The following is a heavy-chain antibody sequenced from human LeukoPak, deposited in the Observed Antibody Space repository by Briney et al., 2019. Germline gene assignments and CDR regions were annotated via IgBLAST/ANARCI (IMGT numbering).Heavy chain of an antibody. D-gene: IGHD5-12*01. Sequence: GASVKVSCKASGYTFTSYGLTWVRQAPGQGLEWMGWISTYNGNTNYAQSIQGRVTMTTDTSTTTAYMELRSLRSDDTAVYYCARDLGYGAFEHHDYWGQGTRVTVSS. V-gene: IGHV1-18*01. CDR2: ISTYNGNT. J-gene: IGHJ4*02. CDR3: ARDLGYGAFEHHDY. CDR1: GYTFTSYG.